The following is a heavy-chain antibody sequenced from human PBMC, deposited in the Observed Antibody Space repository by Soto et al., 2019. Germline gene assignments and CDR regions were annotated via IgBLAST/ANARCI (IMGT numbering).Heavy chain of an antibody. Sequence: PSETMSLTCAVYGGSFSGYYWSWIRQPPGKGLEWIGEINHSGSTNYNPSLKSRVTISVDASKNQFSLKLSSVTAADTAVYYCARAGLYSHGHIGEWGQATLVPVSS. J-gene: IGHJ4*02. CDR3: ARAGLYSHGHIGE. CDR1: GGSFSGYY. D-gene: IGHD5-18*01. CDR2: INHSGST. V-gene: IGHV4-34*01.